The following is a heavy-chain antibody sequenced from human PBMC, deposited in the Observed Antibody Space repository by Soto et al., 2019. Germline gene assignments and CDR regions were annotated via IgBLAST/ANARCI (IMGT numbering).Heavy chain of an antibody. V-gene: IGHV3-15*01. Sequence: GGSLRLSCAASGFTFSDAWMTRLRQTPGRGLEWVGRIKNKRSDEATDYAAAVKGRFIISRDDSKNTLYLQMHSLTTEDTAVYYCSTDGLNYGSFDYWGQGTLVTVSS. CDR3: STDGLNYGSFDY. J-gene: IGHJ4*02. CDR2: IKNKRSDEAT. D-gene: IGHD1-7*01. CDR1: GFTFSDAW.